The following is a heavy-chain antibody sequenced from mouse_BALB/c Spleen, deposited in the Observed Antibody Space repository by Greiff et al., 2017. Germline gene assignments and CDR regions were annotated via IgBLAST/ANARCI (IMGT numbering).Heavy chain of an antibody. J-gene: IGHJ3*01. V-gene: IGHV5-4*02. CDR3: AREGDRYGFAY. CDR1: GFTFSDYY. D-gene: IGHD2-14*01. CDR2: ISDGGSYT. Sequence: EVNVVESGGGLVKPGGSLKLSCAASGFTFSDYYMYWVRQTPEKRLEWVATISDGGSYTYYPDSVKGRFTISRDNAKNNLYLQMSSLKSEDTAMYYCAREGDRYGFAYWGQGTLVTVSA.